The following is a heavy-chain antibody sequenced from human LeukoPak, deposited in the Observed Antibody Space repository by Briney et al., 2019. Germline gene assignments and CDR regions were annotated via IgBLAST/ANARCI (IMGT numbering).Heavy chain of an antibody. Sequence: SETLSLTCTVSGGSISGSSSYWGWIRQPPGKGLEWIGSMYYSGSIYYNPSLPSRVTMSVDTSKNQFSLKLSSVTAADTAVYYCASSYSSSWYARWGQGTLVTVSS. CDR1: GGSISGSSSY. CDR2: MYYSGSI. CDR3: ASSYSSSWYAR. J-gene: IGHJ4*02. V-gene: IGHV4-39*07. D-gene: IGHD6-13*01.